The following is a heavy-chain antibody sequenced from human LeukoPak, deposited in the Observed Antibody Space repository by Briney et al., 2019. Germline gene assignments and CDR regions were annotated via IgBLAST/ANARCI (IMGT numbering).Heavy chain of an antibody. Sequence: GGSLRLSCAASGFTFSDHWMSWVRQAPGKGLEWVANIKQDGIEKHYVDSVKGRFTISRDNAKNSLYLQMTSLRVEDTAVFYCARYNYGSETSFDPWGQGTLVTVSS. CDR2: IKQDGIEK. D-gene: IGHD3-10*01. V-gene: IGHV3-7*01. CDR1: GFTFSDHW. J-gene: IGHJ5*02. CDR3: ARYNYGSETSFDP.